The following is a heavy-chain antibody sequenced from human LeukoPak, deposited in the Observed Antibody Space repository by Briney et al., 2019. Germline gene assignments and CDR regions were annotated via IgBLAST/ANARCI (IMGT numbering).Heavy chain of an antibody. Sequence: GGSLRLSCAASGFTFSSYAMSWVRQAPGKGLEWVSAISGSGGSTYYADSVKGRFTVSRDNSKNTLYLQMNSLRAEDTAVYYCAKDLEVSLPPSSGWYPTPYYFDYWGQGTLVTVSS. D-gene: IGHD6-19*01. CDR3: AKDLEVSLPPSSGWYPTPYYFDY. CDR1: GFTFSSYA. J-gene: IGHJ4*02. V-gene: IGHV3-23*01. CDR2: ISGSGGST.